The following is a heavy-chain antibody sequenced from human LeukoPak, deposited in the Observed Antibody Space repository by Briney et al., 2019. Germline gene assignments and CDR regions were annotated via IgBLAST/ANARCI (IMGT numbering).Heavy chain of an antibody. D-gene: IGHD5-12*01. V-gene: IGHV3-48*03. J-gene: IGHJ4*02. CDR1: GFTCSSYE. CDR2: ISSSGSTI. CDR3: ARGGGSGYSDY. Sequence: PGGSLRLSCAASGFTCSSYEMNWVRQAPGKGLEWVSYISSSGSTIYYADSVKGRFTISRDNAKNSLYLQMNSLGAEGTAFYYCARGGGSGYSDYWGQGTLVTVSS.